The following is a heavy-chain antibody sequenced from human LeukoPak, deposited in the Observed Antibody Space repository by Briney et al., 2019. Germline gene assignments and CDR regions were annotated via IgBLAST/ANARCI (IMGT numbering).Heavy chain of an antibody. CDR3: ARGYIMTGYHYHYGMDV. J-gene: IGHJ6*02. Sequence: PGGSLRLSCAASGSTFSSYSMHWVRQAPGKGLEWVAVISYDGNKKYYADSVKGRFTISRDNSVNTLYLEMNSLGADDTALYFCARGYIMTGYHYHYGMDVWGQGTTVTVSS. D-gene: IGHD3-9*01. CDR1: GSTFSSYS. V-gene: IGHV3-30-3*01. CDR2: ISYDGNKK.